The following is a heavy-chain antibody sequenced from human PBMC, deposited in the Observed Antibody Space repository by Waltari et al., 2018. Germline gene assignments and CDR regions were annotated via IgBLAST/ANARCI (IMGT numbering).Heavy chain of an antibody. CDR3: ARGGTGYSYGSDP. Sequence: EVQLVQSGAEMKKPGESLRISCQASGYRFTEYWIGWVRQRPGKGLEWLGLNFPIDADTRYTPSFQGQVTMSADRSTNTAYLQWSSLQVADTATYYCARGGTGYSYGSDPWGQGTLVTVAS. CDR2: NFPIDADT. J-gene: IGHJ4*02. D-gene: IGHD5-18*01. V-gene: IGHV5-51*01. CDR1: GYRFTEYW.